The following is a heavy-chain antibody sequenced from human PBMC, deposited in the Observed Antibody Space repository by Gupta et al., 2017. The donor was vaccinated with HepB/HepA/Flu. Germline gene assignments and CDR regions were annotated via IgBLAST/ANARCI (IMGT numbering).Heavy chain of an antibody. CDR3: EKDLPETAPYYDSSGDDDTPEG. D-gene: IGHD3-22*01. J-gene: IGHJ4*02. V-gene: IGHV3-23*01. CDR1: GFTFSSYA. CDR2: MSGSGGST. Sequence: VQLLESGGGLVQPGGSLRLSSAASGFTFSSYAMSWVRQPPGKGLEGVSDMSGSGGSTYDADTVKGRFTISRDKCKNTRDLQMNSLRDEDTAVYYCEKDLPETAPYYDSSGDDDTPEGWGQGTRVTVSS.